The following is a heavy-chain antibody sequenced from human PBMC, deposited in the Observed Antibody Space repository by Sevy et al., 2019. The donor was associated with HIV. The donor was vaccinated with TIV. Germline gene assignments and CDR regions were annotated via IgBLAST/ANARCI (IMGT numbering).Heavy chain of an antibody. D-gene: IGHD3-10*01. CDR2: ISYDGSNK. V-gene: IGHV3-30-3*01. CDR3: AREDPQLWFGELLVSYGMDV. CDR1: GFTFSSYA. J-gene: IGHJ6*02. Sequence: GGSLRLSCAASGFTFSSYAMHWVRQAPGKGLEWVAVISYDGSNKYYADSVKGRFTISRDNSKNTRYLQMNSLRAEDTAVYYCAREDPQLWFGELLVSYGMDVWGQGTTVTVSS.